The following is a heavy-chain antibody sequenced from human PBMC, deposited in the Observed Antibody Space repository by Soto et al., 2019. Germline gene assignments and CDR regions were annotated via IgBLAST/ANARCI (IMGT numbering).Heavy chain of an antibody. CDR1: GGTFSSYA. D-gene: IGHD6-6*01. V-gene: IGHV1-69*13. CDR3: ARSYSSSPSSYWYFDL. J-gene: IGHJ2*01. CDR2: IIPIFGTA. Sequence: GASVKVSCKASGGTFSSYAISWVRQAPGQGLEWMGGIIPIFGTANYAQKFQGRVTITADESTSTAYMELSSLRSEDTAVYYCARSYSSSPSSYWYFDLWGRGTLVTVSS.